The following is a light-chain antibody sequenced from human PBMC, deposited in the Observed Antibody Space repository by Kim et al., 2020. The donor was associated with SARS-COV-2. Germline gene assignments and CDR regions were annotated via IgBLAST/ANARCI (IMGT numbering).Light chain of an antibody. CDR2: EDN. Sequence: LTQPHSVSESPGKTVTISCTRSSGSIASNYVQWYQQRPGSAPTTVIYEDNQRPSGVPDRFSGSIDSSSNSASLTISGLKTEDEADYYCQSYDSSNHNWVFGGGTRLTVL. J-gene: IGLJ3*02. V-gene: IGLV6-57*04. CDR1: SGSIASNY. CDR3: QSYDSSNHNWV.